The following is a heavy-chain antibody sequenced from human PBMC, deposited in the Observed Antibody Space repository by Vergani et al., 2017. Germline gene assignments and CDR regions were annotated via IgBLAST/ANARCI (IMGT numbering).Heavy chain of an antibody. V-gene: IGHV4-34*01. CDR1: GGSFSGYY. CDR3: ARFTRKGSGSYYKSLSYYYGMDV. D-gene: IGHD3-10*01. J-gene: IGHJ6*02. CDR2: INHSGST. Sequence: QVQLQQWGAGLLKPSETLSLTCAVYGGSFSGYYWSWIRQPPGXGLEWSGEINHSGSTNYNPSLKSRVTISVDTSKNQFSLKLSSVTAADTAVYYCARFTRKGSGSYYKSLSYYYGMDVWGQGTTVTVSS.